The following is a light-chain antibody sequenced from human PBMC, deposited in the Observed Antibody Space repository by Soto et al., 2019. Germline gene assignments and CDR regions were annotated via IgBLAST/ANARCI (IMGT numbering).Light chain of an antibody. CDR3: SSYTSISTRV. J-gene: IGLJ7*01. CDR1: SSDVGSYNY. Sequence: QSALTQPASVSVSPGQSITISCTGTSSDVGSYNYVSWYQQHPGKAPKLMFYEVNNRPSGVSNRFSGSKSGNTASLTISGLQAEDEANYYCSSYTSISTRVFGGGTQLPVL. CDR2: EVN. V-gene: IGLV2-14*01.